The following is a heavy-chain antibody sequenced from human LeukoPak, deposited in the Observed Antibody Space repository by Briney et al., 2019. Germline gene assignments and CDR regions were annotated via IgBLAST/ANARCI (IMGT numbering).Heavy chain of an antibody. D-gene: IGHD6-6*01. CDR2: IYYSGST. Sequence: SETLSLTCTVSGGSISSSSYYWGWIRQPRGEGLEWIGSIYYSGSTYYNPSLKSRVTISVHTSKNQFPQKRSSMTAADTAVYYCAVTIAAPTLYFDCWGQGTLVTVSS. CDR3: AVTIAAPTLYFDC. J-gene: IGHJ4*02. V-gene: IGHV4-39*01. CDR1: GGSISSSSYY.